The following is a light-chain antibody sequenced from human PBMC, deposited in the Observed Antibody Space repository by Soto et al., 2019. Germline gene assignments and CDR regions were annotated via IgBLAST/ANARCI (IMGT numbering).Light chain of an antibody. CDR2: ASS. CDR1: QTISSW. Sequence: DIQMTQSPSTLSGSVGDRVTITCLASQTISSWLAWYQQKPGKAPKLLIYASSSLQSGVPSRFSGSGSGTDFTLTISSLQPEDFATYYCQQTDNIPITFGQGTRLEIK. CDR3: QQTDNIPIT. J-gene: IGKJ5*01. V-gene: IGKV1-39*01.